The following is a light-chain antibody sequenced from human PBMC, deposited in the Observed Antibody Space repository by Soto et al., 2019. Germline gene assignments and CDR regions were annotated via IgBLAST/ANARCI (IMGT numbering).Light chain of an antibody. CDR3: QSYDSSLSGWV. V-gene: IGLV2-14*01. CDR1: SSDVGGYNY. J-gene: IGLJ3*02. Sequence: QSALTQPASVSGSPGQSITISCTGTSSDVGGYNYVSWYQQHPGKAPKLIIYEVSNRPSGISNRFSGSKSGNTASLTISGLQAEDEADYYCQSYDSSLSGWVFGGGTKLTVL. CDR2: EVS.